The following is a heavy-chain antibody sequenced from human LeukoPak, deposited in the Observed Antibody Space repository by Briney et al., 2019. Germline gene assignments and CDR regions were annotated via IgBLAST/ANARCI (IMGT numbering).Heavy chain of an antibody. CDR1: GFIFSSYS. Sequence: GSLRLSCATSGFIFSSYSMNWVRQAPGKGLEWVSYISSSSRTIYYADSAKGRFTISRDNAKNSLYLQMNSLRAEDTAVYYCARGVAYSYDYWGQGTLVTVSS. J-gene: IGHJ4*02. D-gene: IGHD5-18*01. V-gene: IGHV3-48*01. CDR2: ISSSSRTI. CDR3: ARGVAYSYDY.